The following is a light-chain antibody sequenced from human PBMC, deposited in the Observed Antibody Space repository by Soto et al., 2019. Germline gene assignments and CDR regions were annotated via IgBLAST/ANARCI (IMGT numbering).Light chain of an antibody. Sequence: DLQMTQSPSSLSASVGDRVTITCRASQSLSSYLNWYQQKPGKAPKLLIYAASSLQSGVPSRFSGSGSGTDFTLTISSLQPEDFATYYCQQSYSTPGTFGQGTKVEIK. CDR3: QQSYSTPGT. V-gene: IGKV1-39*01. J-gene: IGKJ1*01. CDR1: QSLSSY. CDR2: AAS.